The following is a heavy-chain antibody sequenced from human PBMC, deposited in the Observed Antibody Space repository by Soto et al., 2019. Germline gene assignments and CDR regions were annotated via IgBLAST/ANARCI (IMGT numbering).Heavy chain of an antibody. Sequence: GGSLRLSCAASGFTFSSYSMNWVRQAPGKGLEWVSYISSSSSTIYYADSVKGRFTISRDNAKNSLYLQMNSLRAEDTAVYYCARESHYYYMDVWGKGTTVTVSS. CDR2: ISSSSSTI. CDR1: GFTFSSYS. CDR3: ARESHYYYMDV. V-gene: IGHV3-48*01. J-gene: IGHJ6*03.